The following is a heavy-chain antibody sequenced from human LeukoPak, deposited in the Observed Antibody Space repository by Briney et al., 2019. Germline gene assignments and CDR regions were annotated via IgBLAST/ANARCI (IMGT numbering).Heavy chain of an antibody. CDR3: ARGRRYFYGSGTYFTDE. V-gene: IGHV4-34*01. CDR1: CGSFSGYY. D-gene: IGHD3-10*01. CDR2: INHSGST. Sequence: SETLSLTCAVYCGSFSGYYCSWIRQPPGKGLEWIGEINHSGSTNYNPSLKSRVTISVHTSKNQFSLTLRSVTAADTAVYYCARGRRYFYGSGTYFTDEWSQGTLVTVSS. J-gene: IGHJ4*02.